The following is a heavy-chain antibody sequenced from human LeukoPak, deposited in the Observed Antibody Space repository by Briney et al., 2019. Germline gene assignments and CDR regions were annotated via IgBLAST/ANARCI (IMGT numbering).Heavy chain of an antibody. CDR1: GGSFSGYY. D-gene: IGHD6-19*01. CDR3: ARVGCSSGWCPRDY. Sequence: SETLSLTCAVYGGSFSGYYWSWIRQPPGKGLEWIGEINHSGSTNYNPSLKSRVTISVDTSKNQFSLKLSSVTAADTAVYYCARVGCSSGWCPRDYWGQGTLVTVSS. V-gene: IGHV4-34*01. J-gene: IGHJ4*02. CDR2: INHSGST.